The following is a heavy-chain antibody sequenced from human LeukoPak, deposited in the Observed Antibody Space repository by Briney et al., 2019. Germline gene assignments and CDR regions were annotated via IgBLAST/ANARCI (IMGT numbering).Heavy chain of an antibody. D-gene: IGHD3-10*01. CDR3: ARDGFDAFDI. CDR2: INHSGST. CDR1: DDSITMYY. J-gene: IGHJ3*02. Sequence: SETLSLTCSVSDDSITMYYWTWIRQPPGKGLEWIGEINHSGSTNYNPSLKSRVTISVDTSKNQFSLKLSSVTAADTAVYYCARDGFDAFDIWGQGTMVTVSS. V-gene: IGHV4-34*01.